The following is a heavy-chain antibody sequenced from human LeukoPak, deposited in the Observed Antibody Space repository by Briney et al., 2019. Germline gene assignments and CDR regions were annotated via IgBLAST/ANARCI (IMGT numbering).Heavy chain of an antibody. V-gene: IGHV3-23*01. CDR2: ISGSGGST. D-gene: IGHD3-10*01. CDR3: AKTAPSGWFGESNENWFDH. J-gene: IGHJ5*02. Sequence: GGSLRLSCAASGFTFSSYAMSWVRQAPGKGLEWVSAISGSGGSTYYADSVKGRFTISRDNSKNTLYLQMNSLRAEDTAVYYCAKTAPSGWFGESNENWFDHWGQGTLVTVSS. CDR1: GFTFSSYA.